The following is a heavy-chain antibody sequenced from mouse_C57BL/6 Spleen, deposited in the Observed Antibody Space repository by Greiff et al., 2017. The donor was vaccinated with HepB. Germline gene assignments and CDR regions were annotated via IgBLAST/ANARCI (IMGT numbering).Heavy chain of an antibody. CDR2: IDPNSGGT. V-gene: IGHV1-72*01. CDR3: ARESTMIERAWFAY. D-gene: IGHD2-4*01. J-gene: IGHJ3*01. Sequence: VQLQQPGAELVKPGASVKLSCKASGYTFTSYWMHWVKQRPGRGLEWIGRIDPNSGGTKYNEKFKSKATLTVDKPSSTAYMQLSSLTSEDSAVYDCARESTMIERAWFAYWGQGTLVTVSA. CDR1: GYTFTSYW.